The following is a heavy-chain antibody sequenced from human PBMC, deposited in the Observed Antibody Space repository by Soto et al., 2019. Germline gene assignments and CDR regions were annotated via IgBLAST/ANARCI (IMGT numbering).Heavy chain of an antibody. V-gene: IGHV6-1*01. CDR1: GDSVSSNSAA. J-gene: IGHJ6*03. Sequence: SQTLSLTCVISGDSVSSNSAAWNWIRQSPSRGLEWPGRTYYRTRWYYDYAVSVRSRITVNPDTSKNQFSRQLTSVTPEDTAVYYCAGTTSHYWYYMDVWGKGTTVTVS. CDR3: AGTTSHYWYYMDV. CDR2: TYYRTRWYY. D-gene: IGHD1-7*01.